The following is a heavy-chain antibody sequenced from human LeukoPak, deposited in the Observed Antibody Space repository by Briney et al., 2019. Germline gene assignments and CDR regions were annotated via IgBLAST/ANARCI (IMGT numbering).Heavy chain of an antibody. CDR3: ARYIYYYNYMDV. CDR1: GFTFNSYD. J-gene: IGHJ6*03. D-gene: IGHD1-14*01. Sequence: GGSLRLSCAASGFTFNSYDMSWLRQAPGKALEWFSAISGSGSGTYYADSVKGRLTISRDNSKNTLYLQMNSLRAEDTALYYCARYIYYYNYMDVWGKGTTVTISS. V-gene: IGHV3-23*01. CDR2: ISGSGSGT.